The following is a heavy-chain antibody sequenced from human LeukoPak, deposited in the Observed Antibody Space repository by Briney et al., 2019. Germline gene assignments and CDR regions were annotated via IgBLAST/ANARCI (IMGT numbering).Heavy chain of an antibody. D-gene: IGHD6-6*01. J-gene: IGHJ4*02. CDR2: ISGSGGST. Sequence: PGGSLRLSCAASGFTFSSYGMSWVRQAPGKGLEWVSAISGSGGSTYYADSVKGRFTISRDNSKNTLYLQMNSLRTEDTAVYYCAKQFGSSSLFDYWGQGTLVTVSS. CDR1: GFTFSSYG. CDR3: AKQFGSSSLFDY. V-gene: IGHV3-23*01.